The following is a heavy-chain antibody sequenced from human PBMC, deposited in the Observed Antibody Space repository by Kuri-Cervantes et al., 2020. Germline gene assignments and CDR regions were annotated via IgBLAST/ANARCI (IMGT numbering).Heavy chain of an antibody. CDR2: INPNSGGT. V-gene: IGHV1-2*02. CDR3: ARDGYNLEGVDY. CDR1: GYTFTSYD. Sequence: ASVKVSCKASGYTFTSYDINWVRQAPGQGLEWMGWINPNSGGTNYAQKFQGRVTMTRDTSTSTVYMELRSLRSDDTAVYYCARDGYNLEGVDYWGQGTLVTVSS. D-gene: IGHD5-24*01. J-gene: IGHJ4*02.